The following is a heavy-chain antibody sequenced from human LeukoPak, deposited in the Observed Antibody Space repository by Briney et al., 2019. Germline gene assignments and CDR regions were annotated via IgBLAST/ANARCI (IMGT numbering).Heavy chain of an antibody. J-gene: IGHJ4*02. CDR1: GASISSGGDY. CDR2: IYYSGST. D-gene: IGHD6-13*01. CDR3: ASVSTSSSRSMFAY. V-gene: IGHV4-31*03. Sequence: SETLSLTCTVSGASISSGGDYWIWIRQHPGKDLESIGYIYYSGSTYSNPSLKSRVAISVDPSKTQLSLKLRSVPAPDTAVYYCASVSTSSSRSMFAYWGEGTLVTVYS.